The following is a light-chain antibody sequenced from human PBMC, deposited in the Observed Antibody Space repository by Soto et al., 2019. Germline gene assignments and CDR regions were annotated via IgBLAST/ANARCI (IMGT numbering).Light chain of an antibody. J-gene: IGKJ1*01. CDR3: QQYGSSPTT. CDR2: GAS. CDR1: QSVRSN. V-gene: IGKV3-15*01. Sequence: EVVMTQSPATLSVSPGERVTLSCRASQSVRSNLAWYQQKPGQSPRLLIYGASTRATGIPARFSGGGSGTDFTLTISRLEPEDFAVYFCQQYGSSPTTFGQGTKADI.